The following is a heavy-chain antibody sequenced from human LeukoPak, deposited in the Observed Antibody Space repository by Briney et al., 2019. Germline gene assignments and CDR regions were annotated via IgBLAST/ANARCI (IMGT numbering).Heavy chain of an antibody. Sequence: PGGSLRLSCAASGFTFSSYAMHWVRQAPGKGLEWVAVISYDGSNKYYADSVKGRFTISRDNSKNTLYLQMNSLRAEDTAVYYCARDRLLYRGHDAFDIWGQGTMVTVSS. J-gene: IGHJ3*02. D-gene: IGHD2-2*02. CDR1: GFTFSSYA. CDR2: ISYDGSNK. V-gene: IGHV3-30-3*01. CDR3: ARDRLLYRGHDAFDI.